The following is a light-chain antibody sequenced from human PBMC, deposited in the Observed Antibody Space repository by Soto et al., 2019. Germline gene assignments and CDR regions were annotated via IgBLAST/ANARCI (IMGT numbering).Light chain of an antibody. J-gene: IGKJ2*01. CDR2: LGS. Sequence: DIVMTQSPLSLPVTPGEPASISCRSSQSLLYSNGNNYLDWYLQKPGQSPQLLIYLGSNRASGVTDRFSGSGSGTVFTLKISRVEAEDVGVYYCMQARQTPQTFGQGTKLEIK. CDR3: MQARQTPQT. CDR1: QSLLYSNGNNY. V-gene: IGKV2-28*01.